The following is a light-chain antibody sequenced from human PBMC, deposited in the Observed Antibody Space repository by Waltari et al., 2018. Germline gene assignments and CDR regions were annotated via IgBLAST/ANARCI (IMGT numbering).Light chain of an antibody. CDR1: QSISSY. J-gene: IGKJ2*01. CDR3: QQSYSTPRYT. Sequence: DIQMTQSPSSLSASVGDRVTITCRASQSISSYLNWYQQKPGKAPKLPIYAASSLQSGVPSRFSGSVSGTDFTLTISSLQPEHVATYYCQQSYSTPRYTFGHGTKLEIK. CDR2: AAS. V-gene: IGKV1-39*01.